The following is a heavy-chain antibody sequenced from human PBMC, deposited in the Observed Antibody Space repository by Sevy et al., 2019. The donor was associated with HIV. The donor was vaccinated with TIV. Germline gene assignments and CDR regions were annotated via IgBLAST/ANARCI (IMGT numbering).Heavy chain of an antibody. CDR1: GGSISSSSYY. CDR2: IYYSGST. Sequence: SESLSLTCTVSGGSISSSSYYWGWIRQPPGKGLEWIGSIYYSGSTYYNPSLKSRVTISVDTSKNQLSRKLSSVTAADTAVYYCARPSGVVVILARWYFDLWGRGTLVTVSS. D-gene: IGHD3-22*01. CDR3: ARPSGVVVILARWYFDL. J-gene: IGHJ2*01. V-gene: IGHV4-39*01.